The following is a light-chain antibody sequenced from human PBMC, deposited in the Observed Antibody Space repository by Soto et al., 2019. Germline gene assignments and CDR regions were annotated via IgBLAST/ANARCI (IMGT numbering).Light chain of an antibody. J-gene: IGKJ1*01. CDR2: WAS. CDR1: QSVLSRSTNKNR. CDR3: QQYYDGQWT. Sequence: DIVMTQSPDSLAVSLGERATINCKSSQSVLSRSTNKNRLGWFQQKPGQPPKLLIYWASTRESGVPDRFSGSGSGTDFTLTISSLQAEDVAVYYCQQYYDGQWTFGQGTKVDIK. V-gene: IGKV4-1*01.